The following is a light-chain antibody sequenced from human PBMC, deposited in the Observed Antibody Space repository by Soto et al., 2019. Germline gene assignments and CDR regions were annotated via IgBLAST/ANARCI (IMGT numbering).Light chain of an antibody. V-gene: IGKV3-15*01. Sequence: EVVMTQSPATLSVSPGERVTLSCRASQSINAHLAWYQQKPGQAPRLLIHGASTRATGIPARFGGSGFGTEFILTISSLQSEDFAVYYCQQYNTWLWTFGQGTTVEIQ. CDR3: QQYNTWLWT. CDR2: GAS. J-gene: IGKJ1*01. CDR1: QSINAH.